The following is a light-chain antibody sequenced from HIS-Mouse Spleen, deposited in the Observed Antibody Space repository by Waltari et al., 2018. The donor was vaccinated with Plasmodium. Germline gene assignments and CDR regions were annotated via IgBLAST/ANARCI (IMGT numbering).Light chain of an antibody. CDR3: QQLNSYPIT. CDR1: QGISSY. Sequence: DIQLTQSPSFLSASVGDRVTLTCRARQGISSYLAWYQQKPGKAPKLLIYAASTLQSGVPSRFSGSGSGTEFTLTISSLQPEDFATYYCQQLNSYPITFGQGTRLEIK. J-gene: IGKJ5*01. CDR2: AAS. V-gene: IGKV1-9*01.